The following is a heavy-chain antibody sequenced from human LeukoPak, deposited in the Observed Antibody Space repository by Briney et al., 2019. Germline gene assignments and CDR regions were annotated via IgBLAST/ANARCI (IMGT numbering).Heavy chain of an antibody. CDR1: GFTVRNNY. V-gene: IGHV3-74*01. J-gene: IGHJ4*02. CDR3: ARGAYYDLDS. D-gene: IGHD3-22*01. CDR2: INSDGSST. Sequence: GGSLRLSCAASGFTVRNNYMSWVRQSPGKGLVWVSRINSDGSSTNYADSVKGRFTISRDNAKNTVTLQMNSLRAEDTAVYYCARGAYYDLDSWGQGTLVTVSS.